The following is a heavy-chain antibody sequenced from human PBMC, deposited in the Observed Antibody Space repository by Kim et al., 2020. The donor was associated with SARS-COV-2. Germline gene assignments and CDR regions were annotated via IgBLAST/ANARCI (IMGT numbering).Heavy chain of an antibody. D-gene: IGHD6-19*01. Sequence: GESLKISCTCSGYSFNTYWIGWVRQMPGKGLEWMGVIYPTDSDTRYSPSFQGQVAISADKSISTAYLQWSSLKASDTAIYYCARGSWGGWYPGGVIDYWGRGTLVTVSS. CDR3: ARGSWGGWYPGGVIDY. CDR1: GYSFNTYW. CDR2: IYPTDSDT. V-gene: IGHV5-51*01. J-gene: IGHJ4*02.